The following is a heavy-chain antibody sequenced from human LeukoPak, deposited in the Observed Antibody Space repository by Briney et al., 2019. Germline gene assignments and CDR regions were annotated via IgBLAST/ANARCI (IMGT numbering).Heavy chain of an antibody. CDR1: GGTFSSHA. Sequence: SVKVSCKASGGTFSSHAISWVRQAPGQGLEWVGGIIPIFGTTNYAQKFQGRVTITTDESTSTGYMELRSLRPDDTAVYYCARGDSGYDYGFDNWGQGTLVTVSS. CDR2: IIPIFGTT. V-gene: IGHV1-69*05. D-gene: IGHD5-12*01. J-gene: IGHJ4*02. CDR3: ARGDSGYDYGFDN.